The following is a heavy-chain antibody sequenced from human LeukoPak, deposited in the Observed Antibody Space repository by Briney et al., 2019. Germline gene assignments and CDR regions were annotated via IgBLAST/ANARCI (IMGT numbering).Heavy chain of an antibody. V-gene: IGHV4-59*11. CDR2: VFDSGRT. Sequence: SETLSLTCTVSGGSMTTHHWNWIRQTPGKGLEWIGYVFDSGRTKENPSLKSRVTLSADTPKNQFSLKLSSVTAADTAVYYCARAGGKWELNANWFDPWGQGTLVTVSS. CDR3: ARAGGKWELNANWFDP. J-gene: IGHJ5*02. CDR1: GGSMTTHH. D-gene: IGHD1-26*01.